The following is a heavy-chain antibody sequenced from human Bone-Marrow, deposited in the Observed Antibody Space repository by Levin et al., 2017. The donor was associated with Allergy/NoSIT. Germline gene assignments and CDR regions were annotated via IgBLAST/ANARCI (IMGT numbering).Heavy chain of an antibody. CDR1: GFTFSSFG. J-gene: IGHJ3*02. V-gene: IGHV3-23*01. D-gene: IGHD2-21*01. Sequence: GGSLRLSCAASGFTFSSFGMSWVRQAPGKGLEWVSTIRGNGNTHYADSVKGRFTISRDNSKSTLYLQMNSLRAEDTALYYWAKVVGSIDPFDIWGQGTMVTVSS. CDR2: IRGNGNT. CDR3: AKVVGSIDPFDI.